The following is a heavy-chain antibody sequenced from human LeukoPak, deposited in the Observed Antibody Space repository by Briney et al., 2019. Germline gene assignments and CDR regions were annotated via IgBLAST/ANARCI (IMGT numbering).Heavy chain of an antibody. J-gene: IGHJ6*02. CDR2: IIPILGIA. CDR3: ARDALYDSSGYYAYYYYGMDV. V-gene: IGHV1-69*04. Sequence: SVKVSCKASGGTFSSYAISWVRQAPGQGLEWMGRIIPILGIANYAQKFQGRVTITADKSTSTAYMELSSLRSEDTAVYYCARDALYDSSGYYAYYYYGMDVWGQGTTVTVSS. CDR1: GGTFSSYA. D-gene: IGHD3-22*01.